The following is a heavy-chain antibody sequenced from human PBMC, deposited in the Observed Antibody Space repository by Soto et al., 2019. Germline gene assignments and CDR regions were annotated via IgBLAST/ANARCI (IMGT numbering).Heavy chain of an antibody. CDR2: INAGNGNT. V-gene: IGHV1-3*01. J-gene: IGHJ4*02. D-gene: IGHD2-15*01. CDR3: ARYRRMAGDY. CDR1: GYTFTSYA. Sequence: QVQLVQSGAEVKKPGASVKVSCKASGYTFTSYAMHWVRQAPGQRLEWMGWINAGNGNTKYSQKFQGRVTITRDTSASTAYMELSSLRSEATALYYCARYRRMAGDYWGQGTLATVSS.